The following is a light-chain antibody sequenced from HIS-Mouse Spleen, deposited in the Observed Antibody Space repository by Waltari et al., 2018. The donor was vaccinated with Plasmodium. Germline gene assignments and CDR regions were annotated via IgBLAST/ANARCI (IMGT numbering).Light chain of an antibody. Sequence: QSVLTQPPSASGTPGQRVTISCSGSSPHIGSNTVTGYQQLPGTAPKLLIYSNNQRPSGVPDRFSGSKSGTSASLAISGLQSEDEADYYCAAWDDSLNGWVFGGGTKLTVL. V-gene: IGLV1-44*01. CDR1: SPHIGSNT. J-gene: IGLJ3*02. CDR2: SNN. CDR3: AAWDDSLNGWV.